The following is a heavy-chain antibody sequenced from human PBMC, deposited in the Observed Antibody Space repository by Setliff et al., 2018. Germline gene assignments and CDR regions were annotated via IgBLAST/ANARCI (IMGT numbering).Heavy chain of an antibody. CDR3: LRLVRYCSRTSCQRTSGDEV. CDR1: GYTSTESI. V-gene: IGHV1-18*01. D-gene: IGHD2-8*01. J-gene: IGHJ4*02. Sequence: ASVKVSCKASGYTSTESIVSWVRQAPGQGLEWLGWIGVYSGNTYTAQRFQGRVTMTTDTSTNMAYLELRGLRSDDTAVYYCLRLVRYCSRTSCQRTSGDEVWGQGTLVTLL. CDR2: IGVYSGNT.